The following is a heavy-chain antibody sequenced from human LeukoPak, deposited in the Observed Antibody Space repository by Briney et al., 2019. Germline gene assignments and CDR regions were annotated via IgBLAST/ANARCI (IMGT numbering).Heavy chain of an antibody. CDR3: VKDRVWFGELLNPLFDN. V-gene: IGHV3-9*01. CDR2: ISWNSGRI. D-gene: IGHD3-10*01. J-gene: IGHJ4*02. Sequence: GGSLRLSCAASGSTFDDYAMHWVRQAPGKGLEWVSGISWNSGRIGYADSVKGRFTISRDNAKNSLYLQMNSLRAEDTALYYCVKDRVWFGELLNPLFDNWGQGTRVTVSS. CDR1: GSTFDDYA.